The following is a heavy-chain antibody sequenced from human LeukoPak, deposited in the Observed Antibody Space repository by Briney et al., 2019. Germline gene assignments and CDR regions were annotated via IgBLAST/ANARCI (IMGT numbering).Heavy chain of an antibody. D-gene: IGHD3-10*01. CDR2: IYYSGTT. CDR3: ARVGYGSGSWGWFDP. J-gene: IGHJ5*02. V-gene: IGHV4-59*01. Sequence: PSETLSLTCTVSGGSISGVVWSWGWHPPGKGVEYVGYIYYSGTTDYNPTLKSRVSMSVDTSKNQFFLNLSSVTAADTAIYYCARVGYGSGSWGWFDPWGQGTLVTVSS. CDR1: GGSISGVV.